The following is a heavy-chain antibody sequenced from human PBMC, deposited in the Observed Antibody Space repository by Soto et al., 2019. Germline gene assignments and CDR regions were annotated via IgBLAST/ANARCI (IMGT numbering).Heavy chain of an antibody. V-gene: IGHV1-18*04. CDR2: ISAYNGNT. CDR3: ARDQEGDGGYESHPADYYGGMDV. CDR1: GYTFTSYG. D-gene: IGHD5-12*01. Sequence: ASVKVSCKASGYTFTSYGISWVRQAPGQGLEWMGWISAYNGNTNYAQKLQGRVTMTADTSTSTAYMELRSLRSDDTAVYYCARDQEGDGGYESHPADYYGGMDVGGQGXTVTVSS. J-gene: IGHJ6*01.